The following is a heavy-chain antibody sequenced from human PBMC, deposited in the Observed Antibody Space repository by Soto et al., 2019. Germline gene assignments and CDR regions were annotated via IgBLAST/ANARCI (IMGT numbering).Heavy chain of an antibody. Sequence: EVHLVESGGGLVQPGGSLRLSCAVYGFIFSDYYMDWVRQAPGKGLAWIARSSSRNKANTYNPIYAASVQDRFTISRDASKNSLYLQMNSLKSEDTAVYYCFRGHWGFDFWVQGTLVTVSS. D-gene: IGHD7-27*01. V-gene: IGHV3-72*01. CDR2: SRNKANTYNP. CDR1: GFIFSDYY. CDR3: FRGHWGFDF. J-gene: IGHJ4*02.